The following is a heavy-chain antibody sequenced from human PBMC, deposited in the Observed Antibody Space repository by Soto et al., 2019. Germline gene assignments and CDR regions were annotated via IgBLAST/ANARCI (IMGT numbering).Heavy chain of an antibody. CDR1: GFTFSSYS. CDR3: ARDGVEWLRSFDY. CDR2: ISSSSSYI. J-gene: IGHJ4*02. Sequence: GSLRLSCAASGFTFSSYSMNWVRQAPGKGLEWVSSISSSSSYIYYADSVKGRFTISGDNANNSLYLQMNSLRAEDTAVYYCARDGVEWLRSFDYWGQGTLVTVSS. V-gene: IGHV3-21*01. D-gene: IGHD5-12*01.